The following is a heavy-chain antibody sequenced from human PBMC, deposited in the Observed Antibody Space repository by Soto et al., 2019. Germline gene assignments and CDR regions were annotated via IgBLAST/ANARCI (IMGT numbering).Heavy chain of an antibody. J-gene: IGHJ4*02. CDR1: GYTFTTYA. Sequence: GASVKVSFKASGYTFTTYAIHWVRQAPGQRLEWMGWVNAENGDTKYSQKFQGRVTITVDTSASTAYMEMSSLRSEDTAVYYCARDIFGLLTLGVSDFWGQGTLVTVSS. CDR2: VNAENGDT. CDR3: ARDIFGLLTLGVSDF. D-gene: IGHD3-10*02. V-gene: IGHV1-3*01.